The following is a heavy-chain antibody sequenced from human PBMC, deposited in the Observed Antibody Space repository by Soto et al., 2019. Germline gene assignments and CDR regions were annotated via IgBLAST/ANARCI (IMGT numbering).Heavy chain of an antibody. CDR2: IDPSDSYT. Sequence: GESLKISCKGSGYSFTSYWISWVRQMPGKGLVWMGRIDPSDSYTNYSPSFQGHVTISADKSISTAYLQWSSLKASDTAMYYCARRGRGYCSSTSCPDFDYWGQGTLVTVSS. D-gene: IGHD2-2*01. J-gene: IGHJ4*02. V-gene: IGHV5-10-1*01. CDR1: GYSFTSYW. CDR3: ARRGRGYCSSTSCPDFDY.